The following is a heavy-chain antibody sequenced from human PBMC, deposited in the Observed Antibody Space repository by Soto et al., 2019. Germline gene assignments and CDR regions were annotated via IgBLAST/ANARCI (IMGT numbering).Heavy chain of an antibody. CDR1: GFSFSSYA. V-gene: IGHV3-23*01. CDR2: ISSSGATT. J-gene: IGHJ5*02. D-gene: IGHD6-19*01. Sequence: EVQLLESGGDLVQPGGSLRLSCAASGFSFSSYAMSWVRQAPGKGLEWVSTISSSGATTYYADSVEGRFTISRDNPKNTLYLEMNSLGGADTAVYYCARGREPTSCGVIYNSGWLSSWGQGALLTVSS. CDR3: ARGREPTSCGVIYNSGWLSS.